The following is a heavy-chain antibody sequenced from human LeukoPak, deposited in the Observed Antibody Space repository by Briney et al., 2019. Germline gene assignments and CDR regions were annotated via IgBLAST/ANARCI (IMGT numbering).Heavy chain of an antibody. Sequence: GGSLRLSCAASGFTFSSYWMHWVRQAPGKGLVWVSRIKTDGSSTSYADSVKGRFTISRDNAESTLYLQMNGLGAEDTAVYYCTRGRYYMDVWGKGTTVTVSS. CDR3: TRGRYYMDV. V-gene: IGHV3-74*01. CDR1: GFTFSSYW. J-gene: IGHJ6*03. CDR2: IKTDGSST.